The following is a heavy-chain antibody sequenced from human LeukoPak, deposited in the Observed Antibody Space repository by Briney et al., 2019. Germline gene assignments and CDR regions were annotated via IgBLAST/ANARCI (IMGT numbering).Heavy chain of an antibody. CDR1: GFTFSSYS. V-gene: IGHV3-21*01. CDR2: ISSSSSYI. J-gene: IGHJ4*02. CDR3: ARDPLYTGYFDY. D-gene: IGHD2-2*02. Sequence: AGGSLRLSCAASGFTFSSYSMNWVRQAPGKGLEWVSSISSSSSYIYYADSVKGRFTISRDNAKNSLYLQMNSLRAEDTAVYYCARDPLYTGYFDYWGQGTLVTVSS.